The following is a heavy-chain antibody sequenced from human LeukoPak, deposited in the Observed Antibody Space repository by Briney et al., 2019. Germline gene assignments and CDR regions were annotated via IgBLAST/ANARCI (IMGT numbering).Heavy chain of an antibody. J-gene: IGHJ3*02. D-gene: IGHD3-3*01. CDR3: AGDLSYDFWSGYYPKTAAFDI. V-gene: IGHV4-38-2*02. CDR1: GYSISSGYY. CDR2: IYHSGST. Sequence: ASETLSLTCTVSGYSISSGYYWGWIRQPPGKGLEWIGSIYHSGSTYYNPSLKSRVTISVDTSKNQFSLKLSSVTAADTAVYYCAGDLSYDFWSGYYPKTAAFDIWGQGTMVTVSS.